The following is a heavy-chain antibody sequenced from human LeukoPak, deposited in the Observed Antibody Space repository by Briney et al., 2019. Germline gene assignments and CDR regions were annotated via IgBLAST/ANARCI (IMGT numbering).Heavy chain of an antibody. D-gene: IGHD4-11*01. V-gene: IGHV3-23*01. Sequence: GGSLRLSCAASGFTFSSYAMTWVRQAPRKGLEWVSTISGDGTETFYADSVKGRFTISRDNSKNTHYLQMSSLRAEDTGIYYCAKGGHYSYFDYWGQGTLVTVSS. CDR1: GFTFSSYA. J-gene: IGHJ4*02. CDR2: ISGDGTET. CDR3: AKGGHYSYFDY.